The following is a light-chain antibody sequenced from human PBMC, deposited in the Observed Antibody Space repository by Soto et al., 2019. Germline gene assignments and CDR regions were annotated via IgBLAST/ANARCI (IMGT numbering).Light chain of an antibody. J-gene: IGLJ1*01. CDR3: SSFKSSMTNV. Sequence: QCARKRAASGSGAAGGGSSISCTGTSSDVGGYNSVSWYQHHPGKAPKLILYDVGDRPSGVSYRFSGSKSGNTASPTISGLQAADEDDYFCSSFKSSMTNVFGSGTEVT. CDR1: SSDVGGYNS. CDR2: DVG. V-gene: IGLV2-14*03.